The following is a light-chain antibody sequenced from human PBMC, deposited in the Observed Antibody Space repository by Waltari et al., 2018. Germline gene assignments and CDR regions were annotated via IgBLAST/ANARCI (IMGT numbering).Light chain of an antibody. CDR2: DAS. CDR3: QQHHNLPYT. V-gene: IGKV1-33*01. Sequence: DIQMTQSPSSLSASVGDRVTITCQATQDIYNYLNWYPQKPGEAPKLLIYDASYLQPVAPSWVSGGGYGTDFTFTISSLQPDDIGTYYCQQHHNLPYTFGQGTK. CDR1: QDIYNY. J-gene: IGKJ2*01.